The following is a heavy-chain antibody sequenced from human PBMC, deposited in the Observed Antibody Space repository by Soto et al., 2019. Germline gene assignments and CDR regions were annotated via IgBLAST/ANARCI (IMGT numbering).Heavy chain of an antibody. CDR2: IKDSGDYT. Sequence: VELLESGGGLVQPGGSLTLSCTASGFSFSNYAMHWVRQAPGKGLEWVSTIKDSGDYTYYLASVRGRFIISRDYSSNTLYLQMTSLRAEDTPLYHCVKGGASYTSCWYANWGQGILVTVSS. CDR3: VKGGASYTSCWYAN. J-gene: IGHJ4*02. V-gene: IGHV3-23*01. D-gene: IGHD6-13*01. CDR1: GFSFSNYA.